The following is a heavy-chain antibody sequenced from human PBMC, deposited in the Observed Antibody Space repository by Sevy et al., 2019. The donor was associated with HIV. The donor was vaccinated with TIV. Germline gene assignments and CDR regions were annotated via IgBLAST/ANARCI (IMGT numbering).Heavy chain of an antibody. CDR3: ARERGSITSFDL. D-gene: IGHD3-3*01. Sequence: ASVKVSCKASGFTFTTFAIHWVRQAPGRGPEWMGWINGGNGNTRYSETFRGRVSITRDTSATTVFMELSSLRFEDTAVYSCARERGSITSFDLWGQGSLVTVSS. CDR1: GFTFTTFA. J-gene: IGHJ4*02. V-gene: IGHV1-3*01. CDR2: INGGNGNT.